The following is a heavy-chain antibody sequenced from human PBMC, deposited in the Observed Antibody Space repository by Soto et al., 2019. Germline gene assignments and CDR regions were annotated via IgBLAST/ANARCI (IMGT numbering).Heavy chain of an antibody. Sequence: GASVKVSCKASGYTFTGYYMHWVRQAPGQGLEWVGWINTSNDNKLYAQKLQGRLTLTTDTSTSTAYMDLTTLRSDDTAVYFCARDPGAASFDFWAQGTLVTVSS. CDR1: GYTFTGYY. CDR2: INTSNDNK. CDR3: ARDPGAASFDF. D-gene: IGHD2-15*01. J-gene: IGHJ4*02. V-gene: IGHV1-18*04.